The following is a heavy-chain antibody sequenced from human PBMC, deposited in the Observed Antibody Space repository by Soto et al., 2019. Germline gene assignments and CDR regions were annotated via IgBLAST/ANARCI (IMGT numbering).Heavy chain of an antibody. J-gene: IGHJ6*02. Sequence: SETLSLTCTVSGGFVNSDTHSWSWIRQTPGKRLEWIGFIYSGGSTKNPSLRRRVTMSVDTSKNQFSLKLRSVIVADTAVYHCARFVRSCSATTCSTRADVWGQGITVTVSS. CDR1: GGFVNSDTHS. D-gene: IGHD2-2*01. CDR2: IYSGGST. CDR3: ARFVRSCSATTCSTRADV. V-gene: IGHV4-61*01.